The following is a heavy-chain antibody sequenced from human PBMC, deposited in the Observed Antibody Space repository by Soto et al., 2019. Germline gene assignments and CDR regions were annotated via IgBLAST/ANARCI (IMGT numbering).Heavy chain of an antibody. Sequence: SETLSLTCTVSGGSISSGNYYWSWIRQPPGKGLEWIGFISYSGTTHYSASLRSRVSISVDTSKNQFSLDLSSVAAADTAVYYCAPMGTPVQGLYYFDYWGQGTLVTVSS. CDR2: ISYSGTT. V-gene: IGHV4-30-4*01. J-gene: IGHJ4*02. D-gene: IGHD1-1*01. CDR3: APMGTPVQGLYYFDY. CDR1: GGSISSGNYY.